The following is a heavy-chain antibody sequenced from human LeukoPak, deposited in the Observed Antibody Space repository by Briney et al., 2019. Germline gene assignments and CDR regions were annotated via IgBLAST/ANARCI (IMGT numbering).Heavy chain of an antibody. Sequence: DSAISGSGGRTYYADSLNGRFTISRDNSKNTPYLQMNSLRAEDTAVYYCAKDSSSWYNYYFDYWGQGTLVTVSS. CDR3: AKDSSSWYNYYFDY. V-gene: IGHV3-23*01. J-gene: IGHJ4*02. D-gene: IGHD6-13*01. CDR2: ISGSGGRT.